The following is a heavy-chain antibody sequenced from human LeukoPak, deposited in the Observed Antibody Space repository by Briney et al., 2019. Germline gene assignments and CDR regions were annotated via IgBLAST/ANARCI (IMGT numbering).Heavy chain of an antibody. V-gene: IGHV3-74*01. Sequence: GGSLRLSCAASGFTFSNYWMHWVRQAPGKGLVWVSRINIDVSITTYADSVKGRFTISRDNAKNTLYLHMNSLRADDTAVYYCARTLGYYYMDVWGKGTTVTVSS. J-gene: IGHJ6*03. CDR3: ARTLGYYYMDV. CDR2: INIDVSIT. CDR1: GFTFSNYW.